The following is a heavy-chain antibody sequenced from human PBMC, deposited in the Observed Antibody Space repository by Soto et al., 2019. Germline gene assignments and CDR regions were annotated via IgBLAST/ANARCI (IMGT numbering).Heavy chain of an antibody. J-gene: IGHJ4*02. CDR1: GGSISSSSYY. Sequence: QLQLQESGPGLVKPSETLSLTCTVSGGSISSSSYYWGWIRQPPGKGLEWIGSIYYSGSTYYNPSLKSRVTISVDTSKNQFSLKLSSVTAADTAVYYCASPKTPIVVVPAAITTFDSWGQGTLVTVSS. CDR2: IYYSGST. D-gene: IGHD2-2*01. V-gene: IGHV4-39*01. CDR3: ASPKTPIVVVPAAITTFDS.